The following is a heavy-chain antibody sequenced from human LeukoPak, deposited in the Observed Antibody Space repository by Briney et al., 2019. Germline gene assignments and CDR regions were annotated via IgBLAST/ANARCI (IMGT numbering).Heavy chain of an antibody. J-gene: IGHJ4*02. V-gene: IGHV3-33*08. D-gene: IGHD3-3*01. Sequence: HPGGSLRLSCAASGFTFSTYGMHWVRQAPGKGLEWVALIWYDGSNKYYADSVKGRFTISRDNSKNMLYLQMNSLRAEDTAVYYCARVGDFWSGFDYWGQGTLVTVSS. CDR3: ARVGDFWSGFDY. CDR2: IWYDGSNK. CDR1: GFTFSTYG.